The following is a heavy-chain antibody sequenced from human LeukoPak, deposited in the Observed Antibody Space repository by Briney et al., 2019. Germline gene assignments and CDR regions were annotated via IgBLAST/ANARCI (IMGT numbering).Heavy chain of an antibody. Sequence: GGSLRLSCAASGFTFSSYGMSWVRQAPGKGLEWVSAISGSGGSTYYADSVKGRFTISRDNSKNTLYLQMNSLRAEDTAVYYCAKDPRFGELPEYYFDYWGQGTLVTVSS. CDR2: ISGSGGST. CDR1: GFTFSSYG. J-gene: IGHJ4*02. V-gene: IGHV3-23*01. CDR3: AKDPRFGELPEYYFDY. D-gene: IGHD3-10*01.